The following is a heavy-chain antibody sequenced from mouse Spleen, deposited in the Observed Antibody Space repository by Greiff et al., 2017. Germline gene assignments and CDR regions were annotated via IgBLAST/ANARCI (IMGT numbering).Heavy chain of an antibody. Sequence: EVQGVESGGGLVKPGGSLKLSCAASGFTFSNYAMSWVRQTPEKRLEWVATISSGGNYIYYPDSVKGRFTISRDNAKNTLYLQMSSLRSEDTAMYYCARYDYDHFDYWGQGTTLTVSS. CDR2: ISSGGNYI. J-gene: IGHJ2*01. D-gene: IGHD2-4*01. CDR3: ARYDYDHFDY. CDR1: GFTFSNYA. V-gene: IGHV5-9-3*01.